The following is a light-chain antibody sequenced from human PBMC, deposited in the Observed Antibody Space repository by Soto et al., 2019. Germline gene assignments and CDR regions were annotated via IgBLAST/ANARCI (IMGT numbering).Light chain of an antibody. V-gene: IGLV3-21*02. J-gene: IGLJ3*02. Sequence: SYELTQPPSVSVAPGQTARITCGGSNIGRKSVHWYQQKPGQAPVVVVYDDRDRPSGIPERFSGSNSGNTATLTISRVEAGDEADYYCNSYAGSNTWVFGGGTKLTVL. CDR2: DDR. CDR3: NSYAGSNTWV. CDR1: NIGRKS.